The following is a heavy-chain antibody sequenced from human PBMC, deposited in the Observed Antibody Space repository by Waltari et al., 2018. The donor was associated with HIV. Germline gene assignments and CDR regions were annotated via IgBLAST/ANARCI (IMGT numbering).Heavy chain of an antibody. CDR3: ARAGGNCSGGSCSLLTDY. CDR1: GFTFSNYW. D-gene: IGHD2-15*01. V-gene: IGHV3-74*01. CDR2: INSDGSST. J-gene: IGHJ4*02. Sequence: EVHLVESGGGLVQPGGSLRLSCAASGFTFSNYWMHWVRQVPGTGLVWVARINSDGSSTSYADSAKGRLTISRDNAKNTLYLQMNSLRAEDTAVYYCARAGGNCSGGSCSLLTDYWGQGTLVTVSS.